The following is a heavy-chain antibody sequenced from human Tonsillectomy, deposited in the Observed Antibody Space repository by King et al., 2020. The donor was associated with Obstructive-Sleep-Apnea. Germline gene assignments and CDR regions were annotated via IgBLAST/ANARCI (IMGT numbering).Heavy chain of an antibody. D-gene: IGHD6-19*01. Sequence: VQLVESGGGLVQPGGSLRLSCAASGFTFSSFWMSWVRQAPGKGLEWVANIKEGGSQKYYVDSVKGRFTISRDNTKNSLYLEMSSLRAEDTAVYFCAIPQWLGGDWGQGTLVTVSS. CDR2: IKEGGSQK. CDR1: GFTFSSFW. CDR3: AIPQWLGGD. J-gene: IGHJ4*02. V-gene: IGHV3-7*01.